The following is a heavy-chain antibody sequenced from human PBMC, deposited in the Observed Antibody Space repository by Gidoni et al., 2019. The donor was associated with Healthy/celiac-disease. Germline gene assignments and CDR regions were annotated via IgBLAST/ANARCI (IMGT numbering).Heavy chain of an antibody. Sequence: QVQLGESGGGVVPPGSSLGPSCAASGFTFSSYGMHWVRQAPGKGLEWVAVISYDGSNKYYADSVKGRFTIARDNSKNTLYLQMNSLRAEDTAVYYCAKDFGGSGYFAEYFQHWGQGTLVTVSS. J-gene: IGHJ1*01. D-gene: IGHD3-22*01. CDR1: GFTFSSYG. CDR2: ISYDGSNK. V-gene: IGHV3-30*18. CDR3: AKDFGGSGYFAEYFQH.